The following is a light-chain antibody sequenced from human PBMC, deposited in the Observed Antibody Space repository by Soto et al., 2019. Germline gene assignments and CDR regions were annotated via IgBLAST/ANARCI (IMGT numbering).Light chain of an antibody. J-gene: IGKJ1*01. CDR2: SAS. Sequence: EIVLTESPATLSLSPGERATLCCRASEIVSGKYLAWYHQRPGQAPRVIIHSASSRATGIQDRFTGSGSGTDFTLTLTRLEPEELGVYDCQPYSSLHRIFGQGTMVAIK. V-gene: IGKV3-20*01. CDR3: QPYSSLHRI. CDR1: EIVSGKY.